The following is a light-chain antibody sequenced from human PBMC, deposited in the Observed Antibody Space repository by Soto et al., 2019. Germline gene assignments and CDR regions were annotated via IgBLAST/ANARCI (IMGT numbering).Light chain of an antibody. CDR3: QHYGSSPRT. CDR2: GAS. V-gene: IGKV3-20*01. CDR1: QSITNNY. J-gene: IGKJ1*01. Sequence: EIVLTQSPGTQSFSPGERATLSCRASQSITNNYLAWYQQKAGQVPRLLLYGASTRPTGIPDRFSGSGSGTDFTLTITRLEPDDFAVYYCQHYGSSPRTFGQGTKV.